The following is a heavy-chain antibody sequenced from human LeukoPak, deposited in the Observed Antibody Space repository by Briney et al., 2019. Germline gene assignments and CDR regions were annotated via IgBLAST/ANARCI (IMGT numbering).Heavy chain of an antibody. CDR3: VRRGVAGAFDI. CDR2: INSDGSST. D-gene: IGHD2-15*01. Sequence: GGSLRLSCAASGFTFSSYWMHWVRQAPGKGLVWVSRINSDGSSTSYADSVKGRFTISRDNAKNTLYLQMNSLRAEDTAVYYCVRRGVAGAFDIWGQGTMVTVSS. J-gene: IGHJ3*02. CDR1: GFTFSSYW. V-gene: IGHV3-74*01.